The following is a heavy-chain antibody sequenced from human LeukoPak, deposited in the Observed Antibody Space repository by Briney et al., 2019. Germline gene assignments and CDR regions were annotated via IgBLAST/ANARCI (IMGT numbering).Heavy chain of an antibody. CDR3: ARAARLKYYYDSSGYYSDY. CDR2: MNPNSGNT. Sequence: ASVKVSCKASGYTFTSYDINWVRQATGQGLEWTGWMNPNSGNTGYAQKFQGRVTMTRNTSISTAYMELSSLRSEDTAVYYCARAARLKYYYDSSGYYSDYWGQGTLVTVSS. CDR1: GYTFTSYD. V-gene: IGHV1-8*01. J-gene: IGHJ4*02. D-gene: IGHD3-22*01.